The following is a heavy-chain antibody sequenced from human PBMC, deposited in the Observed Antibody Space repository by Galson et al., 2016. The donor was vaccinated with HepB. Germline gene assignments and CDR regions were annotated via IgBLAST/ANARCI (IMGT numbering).Heavy chain of an antibody. Sequence: SLRLSCAASGFRFTKSAMTWVRQAPGKGLEWVSGISASGVTYYADSVRGRFTVSRDDSKNTVFLQMKSLRADDTALYYCAKDAIGMVIGWLDPWGRGTQVTVSS. CDR1: GFRFTKSA. D-gene: IGHD3-3*01. CDR2: ISASGVT. J-gene: IGHJ5*02. V-gene: IGHV3-23*01. CDR3: AKDAIGMVIGWLDP.